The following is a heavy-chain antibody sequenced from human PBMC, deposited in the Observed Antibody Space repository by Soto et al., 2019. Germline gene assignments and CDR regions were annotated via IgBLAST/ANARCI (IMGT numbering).Heavy chain of an antibody. Sequence: LSLTCTVSGGSISSYYWSWIRQPPGKGLEWIGYIYYSGSTNYNPSLKSRVTISVDTSKNQFSLKLSSVTAADTAVYYCARGMITFGGVIVLHYFDYWGQGTLVTVSS. D-gene: IGHD3-16*02. CDR2: IYYSGST. J-gene: IGHJ4*02. CDR1: GGSISSYY. V-gene: IGHV4-59*01. CDR3: ARGMITFGGVIVLHYFDY.